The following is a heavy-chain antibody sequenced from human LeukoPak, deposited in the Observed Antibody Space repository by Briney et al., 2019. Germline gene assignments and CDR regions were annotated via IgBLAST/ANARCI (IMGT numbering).Heavy chain of an antibody. Sequence: GGSLKLSCAASGFTFSDHSLNWDRQAPGKGLEWVGRTRNKANSYITEYAASVKGRFTISRDDSKNSLYLQMSSLKTDDTAVYYCASIRGTFGYWGQGTLVTVSS. J-gene: IGHJ4*02. CDR2: TRNKANSYIT. CDR3: ASIRGTFGY. D-gene: IGHD1-26*01. V-gene: IGHV3-72*01. CDR1: GFTFSDHS.